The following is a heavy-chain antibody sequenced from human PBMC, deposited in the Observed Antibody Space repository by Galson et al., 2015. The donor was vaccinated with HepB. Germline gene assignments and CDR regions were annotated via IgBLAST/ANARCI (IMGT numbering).Heavy chain of an antibody. D-gene: IGHD6-19*01. CDR1: GDSVSSNSAA. V-gene: IGHV6-1*01. Sequence: CAISGDSVSSNSAAWNWIRQSPSRGLEWQGRTYYRSKWYNDYAVSVKSRITINPDTSKNQFSLQLNSVTPEDTAVYYCARTETSSGWYEGTNAFDIWGQGTMVTVSS. J-gene: IGHJ3*02. CDR2: TYYRSKWYN. CDR3: ARTETSSGWYEGTNAFDI.